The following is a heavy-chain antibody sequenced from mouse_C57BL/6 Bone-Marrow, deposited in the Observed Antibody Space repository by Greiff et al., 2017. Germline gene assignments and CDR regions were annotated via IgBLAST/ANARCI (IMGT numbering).Heavy chain of an antibody. CDR1: GFTFSSYG. Sequence: EVQGVESGGDLVKPGGSLKLPCAASGFTFSSYGMSWVRPTQDKRLEWVATISSGGSYTYYPDSVKGRFTISRDNAKNTLYLQMSSLKSEDTAVYYCARQGRTGFAYWGQGTLVTVSA. CDR3: ARQGRTGFAY. J-gene: IGHJ3*01. CDR2: ISSGGSYT. V-gene: IGHV5-6*01.